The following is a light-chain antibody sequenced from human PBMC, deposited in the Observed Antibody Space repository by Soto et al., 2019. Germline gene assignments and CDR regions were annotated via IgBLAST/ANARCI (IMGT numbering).Light chain of an antibody. CDR2: EGS. CDR3: CSYAGSSFWV. Sequence: QSVLTQPASVSGSPGQSITISCTGTSSDVGSYNLVSWYQQHPGKAPKLMIYEGSKRPSGVSKRFSGSKSGNTASLTISGLQAEDEADYYCCSYAGSSFWVFGGGTQLTVL. V-gene: IGLV2-23*01. CDR1: SSDVGSYNL. J-gene: IGLJ2*01.